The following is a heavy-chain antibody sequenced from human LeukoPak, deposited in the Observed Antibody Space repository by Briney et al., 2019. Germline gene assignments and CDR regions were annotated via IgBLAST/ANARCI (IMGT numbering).Heavy chain of an antibody. CDR3: ARDFGTTGWHTTDY. J-gene: IGHJ4*02. Sequence: SQTLSLTCVVSGDSVSSKNDAWNWIRQSPSRGLEWLGRTYYRSKWYNDYAESMEGRMTISQDTSKNQYSLHLNSVTPDDTAVYYCARDFGTTGWHTTDYWGQGTLVTVSS. CDR2: TYYRSKWYN. V-gene: IGHV6-1*01. D-gene: IGHD6-19*01. CDR1: GDSVSSKNDA.